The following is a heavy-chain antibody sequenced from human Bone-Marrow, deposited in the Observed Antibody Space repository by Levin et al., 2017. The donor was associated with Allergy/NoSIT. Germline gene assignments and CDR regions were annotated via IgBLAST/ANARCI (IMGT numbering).Heavy chain of an antibody. D-gene: IGHD3-10*01. CDR3: TRDQRGSGIFDY. CDR2: ISHNGAGT. V-gene: IGHV3-64*02. Sequence: GGSLRLSCEGTGFAFGSYSMHWVRQSPGTGFEYVSAISHNGAGTYYGDSVAGRFTISRDNSKNTVVLQMDSLRAEDMGVYYCTRDQRGSGIFDYWGQGALVIVSS. CDR1: GFAFGSYS. J-gene: IGHJ4*02.